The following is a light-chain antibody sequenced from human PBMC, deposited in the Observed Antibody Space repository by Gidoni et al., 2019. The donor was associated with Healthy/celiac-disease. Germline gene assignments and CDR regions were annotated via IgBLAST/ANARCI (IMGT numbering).Light chain of an antibody. CDR1: QSISSY. CDR3: QQSYRTPRT. V-gene: IGKV1-39*01. CDR2: AAS. Sequence: DIQMTQSPSSLSASVGDRVTITCRASQSISSYLNWYQQKPGKAPKLLIYAASSLQSGVPSRFSDSGSGTDFTLTISSLQPEDFATYYCQQSYRTPRTFGQGTKVEIK. J-gene: IGKJ1*01.